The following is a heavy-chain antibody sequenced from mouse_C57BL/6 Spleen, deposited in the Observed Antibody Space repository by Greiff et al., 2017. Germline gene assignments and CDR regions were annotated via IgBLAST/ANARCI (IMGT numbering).Heavy chain of an antibody. CDR2: INPNNGGT. V-gene: IGHV1-26*01. Sequence: EVQLQQSGPELVKPGASVTISCKASGYTFTDYYMNWVKQSPGKSLEWIGDINPNNGGTSYNQKFKGKAILTVDKSSSTAYMELRILTSEDSAVXYCARLGITAVGGDFDYWGQGTTLTVSS. CDR3: ARLGITAVGGDFDY. J-gene: IGHJ2*01. D-gene: IGHD1-1*01. CDR1: GYTFTDYY.